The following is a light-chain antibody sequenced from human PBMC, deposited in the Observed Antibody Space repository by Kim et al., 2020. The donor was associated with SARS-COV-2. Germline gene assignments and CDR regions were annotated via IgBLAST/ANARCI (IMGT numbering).Light chain of an antibody. CDR2: DAS. V-gene: IGKV3-20*01. CDR3: QQYGSSPQT. J-gene: IGKJ1*01. CDR1: QSVSSK. Sequence: EIVMTQSPATLPVSAGERATLSCRASQSVSSKLAWYQQKPGQAPRLLIYDASSRATGIPDRFSGSGSGTDFTLTISRLEPEDFAVYYCQQYGSSPQTFGQGTKVDIK.